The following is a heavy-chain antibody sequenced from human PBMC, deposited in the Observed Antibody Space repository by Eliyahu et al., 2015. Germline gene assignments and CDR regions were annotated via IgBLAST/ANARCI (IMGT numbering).Heavy chain of an antibody. D-gene: IGHD3-22*01. Sequence: EVQLVESGGGLVQPGRSLRLSCTASGFTFXDYXLSGVRQSPGKGLEWVGFIRSQVHSGTAEYAASVKGRFTISRDDSKNIAYLQMNSLKTEDTAVYYCTRAYYYGTSTYYSDYFDYWGQGTLVTVSS. V-gene: IGHV3-49*04. CDR3: TRAYYYGTSTYYSDYFDY. CDR2: IRSQVHSGTA. J-gene: IGHJ4*02. CDR1: GFTFXDYX.